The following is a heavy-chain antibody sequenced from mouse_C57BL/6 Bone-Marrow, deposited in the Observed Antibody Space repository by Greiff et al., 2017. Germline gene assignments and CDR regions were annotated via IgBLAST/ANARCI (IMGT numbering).Heavy chain of an antibody. CDR3: AGDRYYYSNYVGAY. J-gene: IGHJ3*01. CDR1: GFPITSGYY. Sequence: QVQLQQSGPGLVKPSQSLFLTCSITGFPITSGYYWIWIRQSPGKPLEWMGYITHSGETFYNPSLQSPISITRETSKNQFFLQLNSVTTEDTAMYYCAGDRYYYSNYVGAYWGQGTLVTVSA. V-gene: IGHV12-3*01. CDR2: ITHSGET. D-gene: IGHD2-5*01.